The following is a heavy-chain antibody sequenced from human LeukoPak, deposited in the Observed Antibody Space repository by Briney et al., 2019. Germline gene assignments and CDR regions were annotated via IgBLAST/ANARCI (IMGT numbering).Heavy chain of an antibody. CDR2: INPNSGGT. J-gene: IGHJ4*02. D-gene: IGHD3-10*01. CDR1: GYTFTGYY. Sequence: ASVKVSCKASGYTFTGYYMHWVRQAPGQGLEWMGWINPNSGGTNYAQKFQGRVTMTRDTSISTAYMELSRLRSDDTAVYYCARDEGEMVRGVPDYWGQGTLVTVSS. V-gene: IGHV1-2*02. CDR3: ARDEGEMVRGVPDY.